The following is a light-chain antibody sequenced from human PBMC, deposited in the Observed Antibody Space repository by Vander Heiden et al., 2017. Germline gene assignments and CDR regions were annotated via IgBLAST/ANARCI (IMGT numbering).Light chain of an antibody. CDR3: QTWGAGIRV. J-gene: IGLJ3*02. CDR1: SGHSSYA. CDR2: LNSDGSH. Sequence: QLELTQSPSASASLGASVKLTCTLSSGHSSYAIAWHQQQPEKGPRFLMKLNSDGSHTKGDGIPDRFSGSSSGAARYLTISSLQAEDEADYYCQTWGAGIRVFGGGTRLTVL. V-gene: IGLV4-69*01.